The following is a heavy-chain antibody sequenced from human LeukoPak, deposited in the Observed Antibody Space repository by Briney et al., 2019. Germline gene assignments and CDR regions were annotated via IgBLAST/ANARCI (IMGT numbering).Heavy chain of an antibody. CDR3: AKAGAVVVVAAKYFDY. D-gene: IGHD2-15*01. V-gene: IGHV3-23*01. J-gene: IGHJ4*02. CDR1: GFTFSSYA. Sequence: GGSLRLSCAASGFTFSSYAMSWVRQAPGKGLEWVSAISGSGDSTYYADSVKGRSTISRDNSKNTLYLQMNSLRAEDTAVYYCAKAGAVVVVAAKYFDYWGQGTLVTVSS. CDR2: ISGSGDST.